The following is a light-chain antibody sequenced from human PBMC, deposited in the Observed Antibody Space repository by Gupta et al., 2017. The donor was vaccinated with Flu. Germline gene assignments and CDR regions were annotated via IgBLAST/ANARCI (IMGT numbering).Light chain of an antibody. CDR3: CSYRGSYTRL. CDR1: SSDVGNYNY. V-gene: IGLV2-11*01. CDR2: DVN. J-gene: IGLJ2*01. Sequence: QSALTQPRSVSGSPGQSVTISCAGTSSDVGNYNYVSWYQQHPGKAPKLMIYDVNKRPSGVPDRFSGSKSGNTASLTISGLQAEDEGDYYCCSYRGSYTRLFGGGTKLTVL.